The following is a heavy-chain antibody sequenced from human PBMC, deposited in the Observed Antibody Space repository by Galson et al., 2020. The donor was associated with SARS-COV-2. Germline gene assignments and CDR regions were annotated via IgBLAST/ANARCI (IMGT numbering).Heavy chain of an antibody. Sequence: ASETLSLTCTVSGGSVNSGHYYWSWIRQPPGKGLEWIGHTYHSGNTNYNPSLKSRVTILVDTSRNQFALKLSSVTAADTAVYYCARRGYAKWFDPWGQGTLVTVSS. CDR3: ARRGYAKWFDP. CDR1: GGSVNSGHYY. D-gene: IGHD1-1*01. V-gene: IGHV4-61*01. J-gene: IGHJ5*02. CDR2: TYHSGNT.